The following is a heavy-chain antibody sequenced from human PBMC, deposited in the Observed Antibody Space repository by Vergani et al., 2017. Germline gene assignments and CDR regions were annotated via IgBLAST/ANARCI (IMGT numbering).Heavy chain of an antibody. CDR2: IIPIFGTA. J-gene: IGHJ5*02. CDR1: VGTFSSYA. CDR3: AREWAAYYYDSSGYRYNWFDP. Sequence: QVQLVQSGAEVKKPGSSVNVSCKASVGTFSSYAIIWVRQAPGQGLEWMGGIIPIFGTANYAQKFQGRVTITADESTSTAYMELSSLRSEDTAVYYCAREWAAYYYDSSGYRYNWFDPWGQGTLVTVSS. D-gene: IGHD3-22*01. V-gene: IGHV1-69*01.